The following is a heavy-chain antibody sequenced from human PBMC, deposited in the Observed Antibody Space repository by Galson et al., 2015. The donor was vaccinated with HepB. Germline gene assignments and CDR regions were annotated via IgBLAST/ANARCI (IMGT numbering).Heavy chain of an antibody. D-gene: IGHD5-24*01. J-gene: IGHJ4*02. Sequence: SVKVSCKASGYTFTRYTINRVRQAPGQGLEWMGWISTDNGNTNYAQKVQGRVIMTTDTSTSTAYMELRSLRSDDTAVYYCARGGMATIGGPSFEYWGQGTLVTVSS. CDR2: ISTDNGNT. CDR3: ARGGMATIGGPSFEY. CDR1: GYTFTRYT. V-gene: IGHV1-18*01.